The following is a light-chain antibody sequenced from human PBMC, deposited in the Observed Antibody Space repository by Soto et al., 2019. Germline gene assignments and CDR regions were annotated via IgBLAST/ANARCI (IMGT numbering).Light chain of an antibody. Sequence: DIDMTQSPSALSSSVVDRFTIACQASQNINNYLNWYQQKPGRDTKLLIYDASNLEAGVPSRFRGSGSGTDFTFTISRLQPEDIATYYCHPSENLPTSGQRTRLEIK. CDR3: HPSENLPT. CDR1: QNINNY. CDR2: DAS. J-gene: IGKJ5*01. V-gene: IGKV1-33*01.